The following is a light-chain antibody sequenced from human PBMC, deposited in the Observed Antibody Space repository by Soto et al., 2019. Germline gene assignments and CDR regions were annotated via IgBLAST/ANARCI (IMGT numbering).Light chain of an antibody. CDR1: QGIGNY. CDR3: QKHDNAPLT. J-gene: IGKJ4*01. Sequence: DIQMTQSPSSLSASVVDRVTITCRASQGIGNYLSWYQQKPGKVPKLLIYTSSTLQSGVPSRFSGRRSGTDFTLTINSLQPDDVATYYCQKHDNAPLTFGGGTKVDIK. V-gene: IGKV1-27*01. CDR2: TSS.